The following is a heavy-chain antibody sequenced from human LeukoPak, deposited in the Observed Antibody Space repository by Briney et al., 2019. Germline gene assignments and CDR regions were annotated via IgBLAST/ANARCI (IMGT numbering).Heavy chain of an antibody. CDR2: IYPGDSDT. V-gene: IGHV5-51*01. CDR3: ARRERSLWFGELLAVGAFDI. J-gene: IGHJ3*02. D-gene: IGHD3-10*01. Sequence: GESLKISCKGSGYSFTSYWIGWVRQMPGKGLEWMGIIYPGDSDTRYSPSFQGHVTISADKSIITAYLQWSSLQASATAMSYCARRERSLWFGELLAVGAFDIWGQGTMVTVSS. CDR1: GYSFTSYW.